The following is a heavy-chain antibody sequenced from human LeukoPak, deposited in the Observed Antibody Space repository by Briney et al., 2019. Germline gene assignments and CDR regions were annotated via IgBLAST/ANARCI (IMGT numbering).Heavy chain of an antibody. CDR2: IYYSGST. CDR3: AGGYDSSGYHAFDT. J-gene: IGHJ3*02. D-gene: IGHD3-22*01. V-gene: IGHV4-39*01. CDR1: GGSISSSSYY. Sequence: PSETLSLTCTVSGGSISSSSYYWGWIRQPPGKGLEWIGSIYYSGSTYYNPSLKSRVTISVDTSKNQFSLKLGSVTAADTAVYYCAGGYDSSGYHAFDTWGQGTMVTVSS.